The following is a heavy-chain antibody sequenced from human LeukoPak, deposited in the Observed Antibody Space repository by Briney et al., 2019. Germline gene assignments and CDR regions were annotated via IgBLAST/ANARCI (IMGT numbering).Heavy chain of an antibody. D-gene: IGHD2-2*01. CDR1: GGSISSSNW. V-gene: IGHV4-4*02. CDR2: IYHSGST. Sequence: PSGTLSLTCAVSGGSISSSNWWSWVRQPPGKGLEWIGEIYHSGSTNYNPSLKSRVTISVDKSKNQFSLKLSSVTAADTAAYYCARGPYCSSTSCYAALDVWGKGTTVTVSS. J-gene: IGHJ6*04. CDR3: ARGPYCSSTSCYAALDV.